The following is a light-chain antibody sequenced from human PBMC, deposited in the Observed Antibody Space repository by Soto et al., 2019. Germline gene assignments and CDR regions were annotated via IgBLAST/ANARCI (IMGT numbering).Light chain of an antibody. CDR2: KAS. V-gene: IGKV1-5*03. J-gene: IGKJ1*01. Sequence: DIPMTQSPSALSASVGDRVTITCRASHSISNWLAWYQQKPGKAPKLLIYKASTLQTGVPSRFSGSGFGTEFTLTITSLQPDDFATYYCQQYYTPWAFGQGTRVEIK. CDR1: HSISNW. CDR3: QQYYTPWA.